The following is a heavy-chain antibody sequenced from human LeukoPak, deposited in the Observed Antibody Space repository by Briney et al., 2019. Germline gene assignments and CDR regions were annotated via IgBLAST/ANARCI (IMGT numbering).Heavy chain of an antibody. V-gene: IGHV3-11*05. CDR3: AKDRWELPLVPLVWDY. CDR1: VFSFSDYY. Sequence: GGSLRLSCAASVFSFSDYYMSWIRQAPGKGLEWVSYISTSGNYIKDADSVKGRLTISRDNAKKSLFLRMSSLRVEDTAVYYCAKDRWELPLVPLVWDYWGQGTLVTVSS. D-gene: IGHD1-26*01. CDR2: ISTSGNYI. J-gene: IGHJ4*02.